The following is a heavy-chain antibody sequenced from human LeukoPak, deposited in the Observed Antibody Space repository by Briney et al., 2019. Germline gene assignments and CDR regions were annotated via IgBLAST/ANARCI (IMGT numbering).Heavy chain of an antibody. J-gene: IGHJ6*02. CDR1: GFTFSNYA. D-gene: IGHD1-26*01. Sequence: GASLRLSCAASGFTFSNYAMSWVRQAPGKGLEWVSAITGSGGNTYYADSVKGRFTISRDNSKNTLYLQMNSLRAEDTAVYYCAKRVSEWELGYGMDVWGQGTTVTVSS. V-gene: IGHV3-23*01. CDR2: ITGSGGNT. CDR3: AKRVSEWELGYGMDV.